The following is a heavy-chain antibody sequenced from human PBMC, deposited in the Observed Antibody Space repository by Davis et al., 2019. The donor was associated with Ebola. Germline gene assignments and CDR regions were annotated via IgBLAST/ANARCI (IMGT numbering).Heavy chain of an antibody. D-gene: IGHD3-10*01. CDR3: ARDYNGLGY. CDR2: IESDGTRT. CDR1: GFTFSTYR. V-gene: IGHV3-74*01. J-gene: IGHJ4*02. Sequence: PGGSLRLSCAASGFTFSTYRMHWVRQAPGMGLVWVSLIESDGTRTNYADSVKGRFTTSRDNAKNTVYLQMNSLEAEDTAMAFCARDYNGLGYWGQGTLVTVSS.